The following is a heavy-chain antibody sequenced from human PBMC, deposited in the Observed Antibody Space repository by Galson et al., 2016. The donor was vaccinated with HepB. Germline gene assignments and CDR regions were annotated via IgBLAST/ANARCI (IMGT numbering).Heavy chain of an antibody. Sequence: SLRLSCAASGFTFSSYGMNWVRQAPGKGLEWVSAIRPGGSSTFYADSVKGRFTISRDDSTDTLYLRMNSLRAEDTAVYYCTTVPVGDYYYFMDVCGKGTTVTVSS. CDR1: GFTFSSYG. CDR3: TTVPVGDYYYFMDV. CDR2: IRPGGSST. J-gene: IGHJ6*03. D-gene: IGHD1-26*01. V-gene: IGHV3-23*01.